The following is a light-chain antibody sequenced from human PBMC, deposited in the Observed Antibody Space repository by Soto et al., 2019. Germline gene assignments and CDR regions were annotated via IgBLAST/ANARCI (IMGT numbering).Light chain of an antibody. CDR3: LQHYAFPFT. CDR2: GAS. J-gene: IGKJ3*01. V-gene: IGKV3-20*01. CDR1: QSVSSSY. Sequence: EIVLTQSPGTLSLSPGERATLSCRASQSVSSSYLAWYQQKPGQAPRLLIYGASSRATGIPDRFSGSGSGTDFTLTISSLQPEDSATYYCLQHYAFPFTFGPGTKVHV.